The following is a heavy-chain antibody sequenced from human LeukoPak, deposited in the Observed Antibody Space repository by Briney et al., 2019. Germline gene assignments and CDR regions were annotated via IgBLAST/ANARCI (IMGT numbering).Heavy chain of an antibody. Sequence: GGSLRLSCAASGFNFGSYSMHWVRQAPGKGLEWVAVISYDGNNKYYADSVKGRFTISRDNSKNTLYLQMNSLRAEDTAVYYCAKDTYYDFWSGYYNPGAFDIWGQGTMVTVSS. D-gene: IGHD3-3*01. CDR2: ISYDGNNK. CDR3: AKDTYYDFWSGYYNPGAFDI. J-gene: IGHJ3*02. V-gene: IGHV3-30-3*01. CDR1: GFNFGSYS.